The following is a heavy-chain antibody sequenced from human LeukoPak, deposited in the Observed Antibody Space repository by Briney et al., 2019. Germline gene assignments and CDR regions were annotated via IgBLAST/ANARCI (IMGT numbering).Heavy chain of an antibody. D-gene: IGHD2-2*01. V-gene: IGHV3-66*01. CDR2: IYSGGST. CDR1: GFTFSSYA. Sequence: GGSLRLSCAASGFTFSSYAMSWVRQAPGKGLEWVSVIYSGGSTYYADSVKGRFTISRDNPKNTLYLQMNSLRAEDTAVYYCARGRPEHWGQGTLVTVSS. CDR3: ARGRPEH. J-gene: IGHJ1*01.